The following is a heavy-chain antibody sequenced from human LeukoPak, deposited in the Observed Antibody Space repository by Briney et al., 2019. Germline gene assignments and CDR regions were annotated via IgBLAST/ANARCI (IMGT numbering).Heavy chain of an antibody. V-gene: IGHV1-8*01. Sequence: ASVKVSCKASGYTFTSYDINWVRQATGQGIEWVGWMNPNSGNTGYAQKFQGRVTMTRNTSISTAYMELSSLRSEDTAVYYCASQRGSYSYYFDYWGQGTLVTVSS. CDR2: MNPNSGNT. CDR1: GYTFTSYD. D-gene: IGHD1-26*01. J-gene: IGHJ4*02. CDR3: ASQRGSYSYYFDY.